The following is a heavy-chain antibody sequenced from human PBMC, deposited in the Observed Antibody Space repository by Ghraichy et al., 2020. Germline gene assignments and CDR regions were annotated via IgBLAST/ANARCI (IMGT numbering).Heavy chain of an antibody. D-gene: IGHD3-22*01. V-gene: IGHV2-70*01. CDR1: GFSLSTSGMC. Sequence: SGPTLVKPTQTLTLTCTFSGFSLSTSGMCVSWIRQPPGKALEWLALIDWDDDKYYSTSLKTRLTISKDTSKNQVVLTMTNMDPVDTATYYCARVPPEWYDSSGYFQGIGLDYWGQGTLVTVSS. CDR2: IDWDDDK. J-gene: IGHJ4*02. CDR3: ARVPPEWYDSSGYFQGIGLDY.